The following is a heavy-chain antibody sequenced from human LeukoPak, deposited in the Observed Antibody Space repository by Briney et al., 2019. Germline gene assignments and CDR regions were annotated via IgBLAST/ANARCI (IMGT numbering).Heavy chain of an antibody. Sequence: SETLSLTCTVSGGSISSYYWSWIRQPPGKGLEWIGYIYYSGSTNYNPSLKSRVTISVDTSKSQFSLKLSSVTAADTAVYYCARRADDILTGYYRFDPWGQGTLVTVSS. CDR3: ARRADDILTGYYRFDP. V-gene: IGHV4-59*08. CDR1: GGSISSYY. J-gene: IGHJ5*02. CDR2: IYYSGST. D-gene: IGHD3-9*01.